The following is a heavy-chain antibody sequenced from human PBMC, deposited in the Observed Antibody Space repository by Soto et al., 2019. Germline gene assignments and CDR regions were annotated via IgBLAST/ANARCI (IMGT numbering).Heavy chain of an antibody. J-gene: IGHJ4*02. D-gene: IGHD2-21*02. CDR1: GFTFSSHS. Sequence: EVQLVESGGGLVQPGGSLRLSCAASGFTFSSHSMNWVRQAPGKGLEWVSKISGSDSTIYYADSVKGRYTISRDNAKNSLYLQMNSLRDEATAVYYCARGPGDVFDYWGQGTLVTVSS. V-gene: IGHV3-48*02. CDR3: ARGPGDVFDY. CDR2: ISGSDSTI.